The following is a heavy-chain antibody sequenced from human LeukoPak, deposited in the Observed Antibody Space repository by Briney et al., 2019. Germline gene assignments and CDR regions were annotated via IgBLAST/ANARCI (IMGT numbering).Heavy chain of an antibody. Sequence: GGSLRLSCAASGFTFSSYSMNWVRQAPGKGLEWVSSISSSSSYIYYADSVKGRFTISRDNAKNSLYLQMNSLRAEDTAVYYCARSRGTSSSYYYYYGMDVWGQGTTVTVSS. J-gene: IGHJ6*02. D-gene: IGHD6-6*01. V-gene: IGHV3-21*04. CDR2: ISSSSSYI. CDR1: GFTFSSYS. CDR3: ARSRGTSSSYYYYYGMDV.